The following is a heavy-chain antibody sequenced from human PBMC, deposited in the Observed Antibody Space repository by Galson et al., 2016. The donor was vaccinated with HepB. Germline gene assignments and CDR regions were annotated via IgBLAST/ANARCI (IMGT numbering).Heavy chain of an antibody. CDR3: ARVQVPRIHCSGVNCNPEYYFDY. CDR1: GGSLSGYY. CDR2: ISHSGRT. V-gene: IGHV4-34*01. Sequence: ETLSLTCAVYGGSLSGYYGSWIRQPPGKGLEWIGEISHSGRTNYSPSLKSRVIISVDTSKNQFSLKLSSLTAADAAVYYCARVQVPRIHCSGVNCNPEYYFDYWGQGTLVTVSS. D-gene: IGHD2-15*01. J-gene: IGHJ4*02.